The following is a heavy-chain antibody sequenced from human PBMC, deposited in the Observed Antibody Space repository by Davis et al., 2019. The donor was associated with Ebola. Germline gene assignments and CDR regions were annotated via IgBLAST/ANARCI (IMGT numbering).Heavy chain of an antibody. V-gene: IGHV3-23*01. D-gene: IGHD3-16*01. CDR1: GFTFSTYA. Sequence: GGSLRLSCAASGFTFSTYAMSWVRQAPGRGPEWVSGIGSDGINKDYADSVKGRFTISRDNSKNTMSLQMNGLTVEDTAVYYCARKEGGPNPFDYRGQGTLVTVSS. J-gene: IGHJ4*02. CDR3: ARKEGGPNPFDY. CDR2: IGSDGINK.